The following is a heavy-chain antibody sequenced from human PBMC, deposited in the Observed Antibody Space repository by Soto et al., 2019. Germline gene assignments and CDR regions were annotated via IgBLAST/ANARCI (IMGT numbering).Heavy chain of an antibody. CDR3: ARRWRRFSAARADWFDP. V-gene: IGHV1-8*01. J-gene: IGHJ5*02. Sequence: QVQLVQSGAEVKKPGASVKVSCKASGYTFTSYDINWVRQATGQGLEWMGWMNPNSGNTGYAQNVEGRVTMTRNTSISTAYMELSSLRSEDTAVYYCARRWRRFSAARADWFDPWGQGTLVTVSS. CDR1: GYTFTSYD. CDR2: MNPNSGNT. D-gene: IGHD6-6*01.